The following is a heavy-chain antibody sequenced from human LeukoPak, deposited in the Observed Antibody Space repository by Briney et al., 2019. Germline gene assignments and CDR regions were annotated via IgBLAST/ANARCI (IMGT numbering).Heavy chain of an antibody. Sequence: SETLSLTCTVSGGSISSSSYYWGWIRQPPGKGLEWIGSIYYSGSTYYNPSLKSRVTISVDTSKNQFSLKLSSVTAADTAVYYCARVGLAVSYYFDYWGQGTLVTVSS. D-gene: IGHD3-3*02. CDR3: ARVGLAVSYYFDY. CDR1: GGSISSSSYY. J-gene: IGHJ4*02. V-gene: IGHV4-39*01. CDR2: IYYSGST.